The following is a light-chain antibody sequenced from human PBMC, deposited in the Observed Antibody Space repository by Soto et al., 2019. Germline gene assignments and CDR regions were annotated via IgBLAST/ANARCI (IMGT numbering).Light chain of an antibody. CDR2: GAS. J-gene: IGKJ4*01. CDR3: QQYGGSPLT. Sequence: EIVLTQSPGTLSLSPGERATLSCRASQSVSNNQVAWYQHKPGQAPRLLIYGASSRATGIPDRFSGSGSGTDFTLTISRLEPEDFAVYYCQQYGGSPLTFGGGTKVDIK. CDR1: QSVSNNQ. V-gene: IGKV3-20*01.